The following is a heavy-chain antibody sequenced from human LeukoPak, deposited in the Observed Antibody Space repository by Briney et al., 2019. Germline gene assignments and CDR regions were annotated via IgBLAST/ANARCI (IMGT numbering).Heavy chain of an antibody. J-gene: IGHJ5*02. CDR1: GYSISSGYY. D-gene: IGHD6-13*01. CDR3: ARGDYSSSWYEYNWFDP. CDR2: IYHSGST. V-gene: IGHV4-38-2*02. Sequence: SETLSLTCTVSGYSISSGYYWGWIRQPPGKGLEWIGSIYHSGSTYYSPSLKSRVTISVDTSKNQFPLKLNSVTAADTAVYYCARGDYSSSWYEYNWFDPWGQGTLVTVSS.